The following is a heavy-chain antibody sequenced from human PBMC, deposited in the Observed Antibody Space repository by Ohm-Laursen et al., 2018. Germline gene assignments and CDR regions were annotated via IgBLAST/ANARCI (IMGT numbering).Heavy chain of an antibody. CDR2: IHSSGST. CDR1: GGSISSYY. D-gene: IGHD5-24*01. Sequence: SDTLSLTCTVSGGSISSYYWSWIRQTAGKGLEWIGRIHSSGSTNYNPSLKSRVTISADTSKNQISLKLSSVTAADTAVYYCARSRRDGYIYFDYWGQGTLVTVSS. V-gene: IGHV4-4*07. CDR3: ARSRRDGYIYFDY. J-gene: IGHJ4*02.